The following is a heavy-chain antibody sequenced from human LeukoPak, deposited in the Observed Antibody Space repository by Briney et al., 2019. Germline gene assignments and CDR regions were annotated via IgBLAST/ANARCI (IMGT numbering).Heavy chain of an antibody. CDR2: IYNSGNI. CDR3: ARDFNYYDSKWFDP. Sequence: SETLSLTCTVSGDSISSSNYFWGWIRQPPGKGLEWIGSIYNSGNIYYNPSLKSRVIMSVDTSKNQFSLRLSSVTAADTAVYYCARDFNYYDSKWFDPWGQGTLVTVSS. J-gene: IGHJ5*02. D-gene: IGHD3-22*01. V-gene: IGHV4-39*07. CDR1: GDSISSSNYF.